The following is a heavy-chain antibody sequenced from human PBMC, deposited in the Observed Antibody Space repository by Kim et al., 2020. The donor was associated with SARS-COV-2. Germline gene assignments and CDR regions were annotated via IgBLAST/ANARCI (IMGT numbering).Heavy chain of an antibody. J-gene: IGHJ4*02. Sequence: YADSVKGRITSSRDNATNSLYLRVNSLRAEDAAVYYCASGGVIGGYDYGDWGQGTLVTVSS. V-gene: IGHV3-11*06. CDR3: ASGGVIGGYDYGD. D-gene: IGHD5-12*01.